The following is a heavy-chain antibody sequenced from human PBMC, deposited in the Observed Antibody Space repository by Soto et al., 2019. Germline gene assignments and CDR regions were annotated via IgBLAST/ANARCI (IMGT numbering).Heavy chain of an antibody. CDR2: ITDSSDTV. V-gene: IGHV3-48*02. CDR1: GFSFSNYN. D-gene: IGHD3-3*01. J-gene: IGHJ4*02. Sequence: GSLRLSCVASGFSFSNYNMNWVRQAPGKGLEWVSYITDSSDTVHYADSVRGRFTISRDNAESSLYLQMNSLRDEDTAVYFCARDFGHGYYLDYWGRGTLATVSS. CDR3: ARDFGHGYYLDY.